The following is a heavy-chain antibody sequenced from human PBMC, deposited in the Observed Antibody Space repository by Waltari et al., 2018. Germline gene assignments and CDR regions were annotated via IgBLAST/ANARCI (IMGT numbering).Heavy chain of an antibody. V-gene: IGHV1-2*05. CDR2: IDASRGGT. Sequence: APLVQSVAEVKKPGASVTVFCKASGYTFTGHCLLYCRQAPGQGPEWMGRIDASRGGTNYAQKFQGRVTMTRDTSISTAYMERSRLRYDDTGVYYCAREGLYGGNSGFQHWGQGTLVTVSS. D-gene: IGHD2-21*02. J-gene: IGHJ1*01. CDR1: GYTFTGHC. CDR3: AREGLYGGNSGFQH.